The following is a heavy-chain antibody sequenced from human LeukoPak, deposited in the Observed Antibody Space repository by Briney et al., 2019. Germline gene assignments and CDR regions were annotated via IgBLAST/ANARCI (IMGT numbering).Heavy chain of an antibody. J-gene: IGHJ4*02. D-gene: IGHD3-10*01. CDR3: ARHGGFGELLVDY. V-gene: IGHV4-61*08. CDR1: GGSISSGGYS. CDR2: IYYSGST. Sequence: SETLSLTCAVSGGSISSGGYSWSWIRQPPGKGLEWIGYIYYSGSTNYNPSLKSRVTISVDTSKNQFSLKLSSVTAADTAVYYCARHGGFGELLVDYWGQGTLVTVSS.